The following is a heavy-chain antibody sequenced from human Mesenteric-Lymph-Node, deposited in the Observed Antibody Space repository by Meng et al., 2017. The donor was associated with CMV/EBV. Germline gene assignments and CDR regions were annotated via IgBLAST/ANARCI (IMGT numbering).Heavy chain of an antibody. CDR2: FFHGGST. CDR1: GYSISSGYY. J-gene: IGHJ4*02. Sequence: SETLSLTCTVSGYSISSGYYWTWIRQPPGKGLEWIGSFFHGGSTYYNPSLDSRVTIIIDTSKNQFSLNLTSVTAADTAVYYCARSGGFYDFWSSYYWGQGTLVTVSS. V-gene: IGHV4-38-2*02. CDR3: ARSGGFYDFWSSYY. D-gene: IGHD3-3*01.